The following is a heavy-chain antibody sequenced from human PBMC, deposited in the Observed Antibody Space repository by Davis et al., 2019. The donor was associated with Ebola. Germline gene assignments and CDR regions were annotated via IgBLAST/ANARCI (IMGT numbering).Heavy chain of an antibody. CDR3: TTEDWLLSRTFDY. Sequence: GGSLRLSCAASGFTFSGSAMHWVRQASGKGLEWVGRIISKANSYATAYAASVTGRFTIPRDDSKNTAYLQMNSLKTEDTAVYYCTTEDWLLSRTFDYWGQGTLVTVSS. V-gene: IGHV3-73*01. J-gene: IGHJ4*02. CDR2: IISKANSYAT. CDR1: GFTFSGSA. D-gene: IGHD3/OR15-3a*01.